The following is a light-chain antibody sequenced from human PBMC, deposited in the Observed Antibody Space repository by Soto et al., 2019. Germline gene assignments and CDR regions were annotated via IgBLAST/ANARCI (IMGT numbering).Light chain of an antibody. J-gene: IGKJ3*01. CDR3: QQYDNWPPFFT. Sequence: EVVMTQSPATLSVSPGDRATLSCRASQNIGTNVAWYQHKPGQAPRLLIYGASTRATDIPPRFSGSGSGSEFSLTVSSLQSEDFAVYSCQQYDNWPPFFTFGPGTKVDIQ. V-gene: IGKV3-15*01. CDR1: QNIGTN. CDR2: GAS.